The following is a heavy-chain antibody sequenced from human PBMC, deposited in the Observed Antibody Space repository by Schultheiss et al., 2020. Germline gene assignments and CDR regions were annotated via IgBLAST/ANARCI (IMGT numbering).Heavy chain of an antibody. CDR3: ARHNIYGYILDP. V-gene: IGHV1-2*02. CDR2: INPHNGGT. Sequence: ASVKVSCKASGYTFADYTIHWVRQAPGQGLDWMGWINPHNGGTNHAQKFQGRVTMTRDTSVSTAYIEVTRLTSDDTALYYCARHNIYGYILDPWGQGTQVTVAS. CDR1: GYTFADYT. J-gene: IGHJ5*02. D-gene: IGHD5-18*01.